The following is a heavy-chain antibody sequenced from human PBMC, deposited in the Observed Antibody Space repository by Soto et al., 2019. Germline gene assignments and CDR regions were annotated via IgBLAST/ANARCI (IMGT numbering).Heavy chain of an antibody. V-gene: IGHV3-7*01. J-gene: IGHJ4*02. CDR3: ATKGDSGSI. CDR1: GFSFTTYW. D-gene: IGHD3-22*01. Sequence: EVQVVESGGGLVQPGGSLRLSCAVSGFSFTTYWMTWVRQAPGRGLEWVANISPGGIATHYVDSVKGRFTISGDNAKNSVYLQMNSLRADDTAVCYCATKGDSGSIWGQGTLVTVSS. CDR2: ISPGGIAT.